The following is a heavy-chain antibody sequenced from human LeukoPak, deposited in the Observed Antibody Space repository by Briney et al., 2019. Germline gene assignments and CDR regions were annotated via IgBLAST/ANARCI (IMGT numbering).Heavy chain of an antibody. D-gene: IGHD1-1*01. CDR2: ISGSGGST. CDR1: GFTFTNHA. CDR3: AKGNWRYFDY. Sequence: GGSLRLSCAASGFTFTNHAMNWVRQAPGKGLEWVSAISGSGGSTYYADSVKGRFTISRDNSKNTLYLQMNSLGADDTAVYYCAKGNWRYFDYWGQGTLVTVSS. J-gene: IGHJ4*02. V-gene: IGHV3-23*01.